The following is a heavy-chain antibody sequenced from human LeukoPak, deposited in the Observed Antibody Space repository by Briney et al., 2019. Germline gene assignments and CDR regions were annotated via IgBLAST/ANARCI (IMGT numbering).Heavy chain of an antibody. CDR3: AREANYYDSSGYYFFLDY. CDR1: GFTFSSYA. V-gene: IGHV3-30*01. D-gene: IGHD3-22*01. CDR2: ISYDRSNK. J-gene: IGHJ4*02. Sequence: PGGSLRLFCAASGFTFSSYAMHWVRQAPGKGLGWAAVISYDRSNKYYADSVKGRFTISRENSKNTLYLQMNSLRAEDTAVYYCAREANYYDSSGYYFFLDYWGQGTLVTVSS.